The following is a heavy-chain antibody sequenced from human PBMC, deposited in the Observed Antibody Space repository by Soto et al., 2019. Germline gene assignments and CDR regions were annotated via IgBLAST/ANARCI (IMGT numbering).Heavy chain of an antibody. V-gene: IGHV3-48*01. CDR2: ISSSSSTI. CDR1: GCTFSSYS. D-gene: IGHD3-3*01. CDR3: AGRLRFLEWLLRNYMDV. Sequence: GGSLRLSCAASGCTFSSYSMNWVRQAPGKGLEWVSYISSSSSTIYYADSVKGRFTISRDNAKNSLYLQMNSLRAEDTAVYYCAGRLRFLEWLLRNYMDVWGKGTTVTVSS. J-gene: IGHJ6*03.